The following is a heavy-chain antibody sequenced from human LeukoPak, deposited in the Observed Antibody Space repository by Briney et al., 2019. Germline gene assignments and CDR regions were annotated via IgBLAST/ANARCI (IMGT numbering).Heavy chain of an antibody. D-gene: IGHD6-19*01. CDR1: GFTFDDYA. CDR3: EKADSGWLDY. J-gene: IGHJ4*02. CDR2: ISWNSGSI. Sequence: GGSLRLSCAASGFTFDDYAMHWVRQAPGKGLEWVSGISWNSGSIGYADSVKGRFTISRDNAKNSLYLQMNSLRAEDTALYYCEKADSGWLDYWGQGTLITVSS. V-gene: IGHV3-9*01.